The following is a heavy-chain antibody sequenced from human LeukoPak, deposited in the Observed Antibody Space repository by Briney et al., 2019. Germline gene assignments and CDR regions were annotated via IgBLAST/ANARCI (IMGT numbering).Heavy chain of an antibody. Sequence: GGSLRLSCAASGFTFSSYAMSWVRQAPGKGLEWVSGISGSGAFTYYADSVKGRFTISRDNSKNTLYLQMNSLRADDTAVYYCARDSTGYYYDSSGYHGDYWGQGTLVTVSS. CDR3: ARDSTGYYYDSSGYHGDY. CDR1: GFTFSSYA. CDR2: ISGSGAFT. V-gene: IGHV3-23*01. D-gene: IGHD3-22*01. J-gene: IGHJ4*02.